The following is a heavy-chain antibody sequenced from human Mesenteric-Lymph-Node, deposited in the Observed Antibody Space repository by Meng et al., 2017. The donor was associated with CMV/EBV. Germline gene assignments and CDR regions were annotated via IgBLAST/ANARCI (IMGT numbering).Heavy chain of an antibody. D-gene: IGHD2-2*01. Sequence: SETLSLTCTSSGDAITNHYWSWIRQPPGKGLEWIGYIYYSGTTNYSPSLKSRVTMSVDTSKSQFSLRLNSLTTADTAVYYCARGRTSHFDYWGEGTLVTVSS. CDR1: GDAITNHY. CDR2: IYYSGTT. J-gene: IGHJ4*02. CDR3: ARGRTSHFDY. V-gene: IGHV4-59*11.